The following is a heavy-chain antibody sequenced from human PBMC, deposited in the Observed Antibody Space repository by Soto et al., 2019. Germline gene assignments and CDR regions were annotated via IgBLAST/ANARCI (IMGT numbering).Heavy chain of an antibody. Sequence: PSETLSLTCTVSGGSISSYYWSWIRQPAGKGLEWIGRIYTSGSTNYNPSLKSRVTMSVDTSKNQFSLKLSSVTAADTAVYYCARDWYCSGGSYQRNWFDPWGQGTPVTVSS. D-gene: IGHD2-15*01. CDR3: ARDWYCSGGSYQRNWFDP. J-gene: IGHJ5*02. CDR1: GGSISSYY. V-gene: IGHV4-4*07. CDR2: IYTSGST.